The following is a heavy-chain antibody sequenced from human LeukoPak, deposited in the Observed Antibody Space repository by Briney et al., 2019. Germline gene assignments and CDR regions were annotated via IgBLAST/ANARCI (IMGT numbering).Heavy chain of an antibody. Sequence: GGSLRLSCAASGFTFNNYAMNWVRQAPGKGLEWVSSISGGGETTYYADSAKGRFTIFRDNSQNTLYLQMNSLRAEGTAVYYCARDYADYVGYFFFDYWGQGTLVTASS. CDR3: ARDYADYVGYFFFDY. D-gene: IGHD4-17*01. CDR2: ISGGGETT. J-gene: IGHJ4*02. CDR1: GFTFNNYA. V-gene: IGHV3-23*01.